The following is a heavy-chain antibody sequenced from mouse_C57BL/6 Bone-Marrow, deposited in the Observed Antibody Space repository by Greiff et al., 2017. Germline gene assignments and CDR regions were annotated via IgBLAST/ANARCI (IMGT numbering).Heavy chain of an antibody. V-gene: IGHV1-50*01. CDR2: IDPSDSYT. Sequence: QVQLQQPGAELVKPGASVKLSCKASGYTFTSYWMQWVKQRPGQGLEWIGEIDPSDSYTNYNQKFKGKATLTVDTSSSTAYMQLSSLTSEDSAVYDCARGVYYGSSYWYFDVWGTGTTVTVSS. CDR1: GYTFTSYW. J-gene: IGHJ1*03. CDR3: ARGVYYGSSYWYFDV. D-gene: IGHD1-1*01.